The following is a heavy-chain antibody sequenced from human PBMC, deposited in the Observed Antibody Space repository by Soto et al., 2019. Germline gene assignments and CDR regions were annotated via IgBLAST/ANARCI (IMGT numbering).Heavy chain of an antibody. V-gene: IGHV3-21*01. J-gene: IGHJ2*01. Sequence: EVQLVESGGGLAKPGGSLRLSCAASGFTFSSYSMNWVRQAPGKGLEWVSSISSSSSYIYYADSVKGRFIISRDNAKNSLYLQMNSLRAEDTAVYYCARDGCTNGVCYILGYWYFDLWGRGTLVTVSS. CDR2: ISSSSSYI. CDR3: ARDGCTNGVCYILGYWYFDL. D-gene: IGHD2-8*01. CDR1: GFTFSSYS.